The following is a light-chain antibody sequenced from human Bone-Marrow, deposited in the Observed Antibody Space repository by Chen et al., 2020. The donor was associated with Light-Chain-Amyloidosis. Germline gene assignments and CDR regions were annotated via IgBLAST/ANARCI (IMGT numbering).Light chain of an antibody. CDR3: QSYDSSLGGWV. CDR1: SSSIGAGYD. Sequence: QSVLTQPPSVSGAPGQRVTISCTGSSSSIGAGYDVHWYQQFPGAAPKVVIFGNNNRPSGVPDRFSGSKSGISASLAITGLQAEDEAVYYCQSYDSSLGGWVFGGGTKLTVL. J-gene: IGLJ3*02. V-gene: IGLV1-40*01. CDR2: GNN.